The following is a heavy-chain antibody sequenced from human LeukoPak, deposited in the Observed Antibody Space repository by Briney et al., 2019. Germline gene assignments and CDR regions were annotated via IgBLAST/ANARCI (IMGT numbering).Heavy chain of an antibody. D-gene: IGHD3-3*01. Sequence: SETLSLTCTVSRYSISSGYYWGWIRQPPGKGLEWTGSIYHSGSTYYNPSLKSRVTISVDTSKNQFSLKLSSVTAADTAVYYCARDGKIFGVVPFDYWGQGTLVTVSS. CDR2: IYHSGST. CDR3: ARDGKIFGVVPFDY. J-gene: IGHJ4*02. V-gene: IGHV4-38-2*02. CDR1: RYSISSGYY.